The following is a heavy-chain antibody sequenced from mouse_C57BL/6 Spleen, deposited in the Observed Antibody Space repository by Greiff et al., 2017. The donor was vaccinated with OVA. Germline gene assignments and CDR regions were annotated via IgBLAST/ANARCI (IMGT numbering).Heavy chain of an antibody. D-gene: IGHD4-1*01. CDR2: IDPENGDT. Sequence: VQLQQSGAELVRPGASVKLSCTASGFNIKDDYMHWVKQRPEQGLEWIGWIDPENGDTEYASKFQGKATITADTSSNTAYLQLSSLTSEDTAVYYCTTVTGTRAMDYWGQGTSVTGSS. CDR3: TTVTGTRAMDY. V-gene: IGHV14-4*01. CDR1: GFNIKDDY. J-gene: IGHJ4*01.